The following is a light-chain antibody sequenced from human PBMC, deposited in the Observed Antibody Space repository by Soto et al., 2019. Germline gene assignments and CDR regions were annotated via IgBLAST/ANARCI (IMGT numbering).Light chain of an antibody. CDR3: QQRSNWPLYT. CDR2: DAS. J-gene: IGKJ2*01. CDR1: QRVSTY. V-gene: IGKV3-11*01. Sequence: IVLTQSPAPLSFSPGERATLSCRASQRVSTYLAWYHQKPGQAPRLLIYDASNRATGIPARFSGSGSGTDFTLTISSLEPADFAVYYCQQRSNWPLYTFGQGTKLDIK.